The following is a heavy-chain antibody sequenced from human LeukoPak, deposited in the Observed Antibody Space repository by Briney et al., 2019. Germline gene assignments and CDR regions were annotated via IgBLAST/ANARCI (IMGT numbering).Heavy chain of an antibody. V-gene: IGHV3-23*01. D-gene: IGHD3-22*01. CDR2: ISGSGGST. J-gene: IGHJ4*02. CDR1: GITFSSYA. CDR3: AKDRIYYDSSGLTHDY. Sequence: SGGSLRLSCAASGITFSSYAMSWVRQAPGKGLEWVSAISGSGGSTYYADSVKGRFTISRDNSKNTLYLQMNSLRAEDTAVYYCAKDRIYYDSSGLTHDYWGQGTLVTVSS.